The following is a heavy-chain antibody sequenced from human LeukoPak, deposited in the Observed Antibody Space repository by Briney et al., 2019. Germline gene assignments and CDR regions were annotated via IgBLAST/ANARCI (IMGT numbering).Heavy chain of an antibody. CDR1: GFTFSSYG. CDR3: ASSTLWRDIVVVVAAPLFDY. J-gene: IGHJ4*02. D-gene: IGHD2-15*01. V-gene: IGHV3-30*03. Sequence: GGSLRLSCAASGFTFSSYGMHWVRQAPGKGLEWVAVISYDGSNKYYADSVKGRFTISRDNSKNTLYLQMNSLRAEDTAVYYCASSTLWRDIVVVVAAPLFDYWGQGTLVTVSS. CDR2: ISYDGSNK.